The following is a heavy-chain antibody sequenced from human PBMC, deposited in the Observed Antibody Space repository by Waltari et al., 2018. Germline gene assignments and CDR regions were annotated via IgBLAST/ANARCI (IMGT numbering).Heavy chain of an antibody. V-gene: IGHV5-51*03. Sequence: EVQLVQSGAEVKKPGESLKISCKGSGDSFTIYWIAWVRPMPGKGLEWMGVIYPGDSYTRYSPSFQGQVTISADKSISTAYLQWSSLKASDTAMYYCARLAYNSSGWQDYWGQGTLVTVSS. CDR2: IYPGDSYT. CDR1: GDSFTIYW. J-gene: IGHJ4*02. CDR3: ARLAYNSSGWQDY. D-gene: IGHD6-19*01.